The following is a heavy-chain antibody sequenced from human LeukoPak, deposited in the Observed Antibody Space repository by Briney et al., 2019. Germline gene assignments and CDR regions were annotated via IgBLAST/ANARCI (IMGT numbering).Heavy chain of an antibody. CDR2: INAGNGDT. CDR3: ARGLWSAHRREYYFDS. J-gene: IGHJ4*02. Sequence: EPSVKVSCKASGYTFTNYAVNWLRQAPGQRRECMGWINAGNGDTKFSQNYQARVTITRDASASTAYMELSSLTSEDTAVYFCARGLWSAHRREYYFDSWGQGTLVTVSS. CDR1: GYTFTNYA. V-gene: IGHV1-3*01. D-gene: IGHD3-3*01.